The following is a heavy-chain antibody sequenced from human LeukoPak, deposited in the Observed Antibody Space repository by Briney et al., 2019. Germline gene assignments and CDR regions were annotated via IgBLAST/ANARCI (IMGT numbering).Heavy chain of an antibody. V-gene: IGHV1-3*01. Sequence: ASVKVSCKASGYTFTSYAMHWVRQAPGQRLEWMGWINAVNGNTKYSRKFRGRVTITRDTSASTAYTELSSLRSEDTAVYYCASEVAYYDSSGYHDYWGQGTLVTVSS. CDR1: GYTFTSYA. J-gene: IGHJ4*02. D-gene: IGHD3-22*01. CDR2: INAVNGNT. CDR3: ASEVAYYDSSGYHDY.